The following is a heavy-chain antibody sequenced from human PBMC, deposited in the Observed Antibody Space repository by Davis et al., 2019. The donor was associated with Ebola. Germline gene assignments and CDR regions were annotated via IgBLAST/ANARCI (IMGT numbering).Heavy chain of an antibody. J-gene: IGHJ4*02. CDR2: ISGDGGRT. CDR1: GFTFSSYG. V-gene: IGHV3-43*02. Sequence: GESLKISCAASGFTFSSYGMHWVRQAPGKGLECVSLISGDGGRTYYADSVKGRFTISRDNSKNSLYLQMNSLRTEDTALYYCGKADCGGDCRVVDYWGQGTLVTVSS. CDR3: GKADCGGDCRVVDY. D-gene: IGHD2-21*02.